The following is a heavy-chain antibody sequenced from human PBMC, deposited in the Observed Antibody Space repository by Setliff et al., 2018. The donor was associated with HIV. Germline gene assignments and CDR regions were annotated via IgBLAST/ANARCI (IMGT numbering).Heavy chain of an antibody. D-gene: IGHD2-2*01. CDR3: ARDRMPMASWVPDK. V-gene: IGHV4-34*01. J-gene: IGHJ4*02. CDR2: INHSGSI. Sequence: SETLSLTCAVYGGSFSGYYWSWIRQPPGKGLEWIGEINHSGSINYNPSLKSRVTISVDTSKNQFSLKLSSVTAADTAVYYCARDRMPMASWVPDKWGQGTLVTVSS. CDR1: GGSFSGYY.